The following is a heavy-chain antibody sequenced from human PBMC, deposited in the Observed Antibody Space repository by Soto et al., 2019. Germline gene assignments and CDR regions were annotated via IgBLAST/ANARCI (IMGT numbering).Heavy chain of an antibody. CDR2: INPNSGGT. V-gene: IGHV1-2*02. J-gene: IGHJ5*02. CDR1: GYTFTAYY. D-gene: IGHD3-10*01. CDR3: EREGDYGSGSNWFDP. Sequence: KVSCRASGYTFTAYYMHWGRQAPGQGLEWMGWINPNSGGTNYAQKFQGTVAMTRETSISTAYMELTSLTYDDPAVYYCEREGDYGSGSNWFDPWGQGTLVTVSS.